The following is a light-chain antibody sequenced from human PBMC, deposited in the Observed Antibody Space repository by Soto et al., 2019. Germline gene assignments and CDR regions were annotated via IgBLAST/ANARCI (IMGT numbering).Light chain of an antibody. CDR3: QQYNSYSKT. Sequence: DIQMTQSPSSLSASVGDRVTITCRASQNIIFYLNWYQHKPGKAPKLLIYAASNLQSGVPSRFSGSGSGTEFTLTISSLQPDDSASYYCQQYNSYSKTFGQGTKVDIK. J-gene: IGKJ1*01. V-gene: IGKV1-39*01. CDR1: QNIIFY. CDR2: AAS.